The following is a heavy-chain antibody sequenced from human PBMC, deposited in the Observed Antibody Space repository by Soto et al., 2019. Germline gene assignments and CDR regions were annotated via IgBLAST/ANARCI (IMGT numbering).Heavy chain of an antibody. J-gene: IGHJ4*02. D-gene: IGHD3-9*01. CDR1: GGSISSYY. V-gene: IGHV4-59*01. CDR3: ARADGYFVPFDY. Sequence: QVQLQESGPGLVKPSETLSLTCTVSGGSISSYYWSWIRQPPGKGLEWIGYIYYSGSTNYNPSLKSRVTISVDTSKNQCSLKLSSVTAADTAVYYCARADGYFVPFDYWGQGTLVTVSS. CDR2: IYYSGST.